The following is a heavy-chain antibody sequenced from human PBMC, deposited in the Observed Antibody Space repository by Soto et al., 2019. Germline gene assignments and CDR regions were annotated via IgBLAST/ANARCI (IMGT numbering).Heavy chain of an antibody. CDR3: ARDAISMVRGTNNWFDP. J-gene: IGHJ5*02. CDR1: GFLFSDQA. V-gene: IGHV3-23*01. Sequence: PGGSLRLSCEASGFLFSDQAMSWVRQAPGKGLEWVSAISGNGIATYYADSVKGRFTISRDNSKNTLYLQLNRLRADDTAVYYCARDAISMVRGTNNWFDPWGQGTLVTVSS. CDR2: ISGNGIAT. D-gene: IGHD3-10*01.